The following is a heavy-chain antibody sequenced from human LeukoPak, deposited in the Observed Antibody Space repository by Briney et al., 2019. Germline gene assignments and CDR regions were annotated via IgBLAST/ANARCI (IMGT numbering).Heavy chain of an antibody. CDR2: ISPYNGNT. V-gene: IGHV1-18*01. J-gene: IGHJ4*02. CDR3: ARGPHERSGYPDD. D-gene: IGHD3-22*01. Sequence: ASVKVSCKPSGSTFNTYGITWVRQAPGQGLEWMGWISPYNGNTNYAQKFQGRVTLTTDTSTSTAYMELRSLRSDDTAVYYCARGPHERSGYPDDWGQGTLVTVSS. CDR1: GSTFNTYG.